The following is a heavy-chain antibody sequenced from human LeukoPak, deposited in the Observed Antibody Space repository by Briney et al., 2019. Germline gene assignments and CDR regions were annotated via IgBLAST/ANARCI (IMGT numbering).Heavy chain of an antibody. V-gene: IGHV4-34*01. CDR1: GFTFSSYA. Sequence: GSLRLSCAASGFTFSSYAMSWVRQPPGKGLEWIGEINHSGSTNYNPSLKSRVTISVDTSKNQFSLKLSSVTAADTAVYYCARGHYGSGRSWFDPWGQGTLVTVSS. CDR3: ARGHYGSGRSWFDP. J-gene: IGHJ5*02. CDR2: INHSGST. D-gene: IGHD3-10*01.